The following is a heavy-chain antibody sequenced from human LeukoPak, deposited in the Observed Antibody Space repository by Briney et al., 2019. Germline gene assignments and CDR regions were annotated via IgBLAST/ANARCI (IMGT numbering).Heavy chain of an antibody. CDR3: ARALGGGYCSSTSCYTAAFDI. D-gene: IGHD2-2*02. V-gene: IGHV4-31*03. CDR1: GGSISSGGYY. CDR2: IYYSGST. J-gene: IGHJ3*02. Sequence: SETLSLTCTVSGGSISSGGYYWSWIRQHPGKGLEWIGYIYYSGSTYYNPSLKSRVTISVDTSKNQFSLKPSSVTAADTAVYYCARALGGGYCSSTSCYTAAFDIWGQGTMVTVSS.